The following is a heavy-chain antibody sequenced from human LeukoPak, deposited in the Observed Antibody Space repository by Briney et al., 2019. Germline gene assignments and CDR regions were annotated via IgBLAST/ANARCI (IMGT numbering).Heavy chain of an antibody. J-gene: IGHJ6*03. CDR1: GGSISSYY. V-gene: IGHV4-34*01. CDR3: ARGPAVVIHYYYYMDV. CDR2: INHSGST. Sequence: PSETLSLTCTVSGGSISSYYWSWIRQPPGKGLEWIGEINHSGSTNYNPSLKSRVTISVDTSKNQFSLKLSPVTAADTAVYYCARGPAVVIHYYYYMDVWGKGTTVTVSS. D-gene: IGHD4-23*01.